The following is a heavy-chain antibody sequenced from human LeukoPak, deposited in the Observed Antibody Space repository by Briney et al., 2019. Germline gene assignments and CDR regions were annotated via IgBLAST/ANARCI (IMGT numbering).Heavy chain of an antibody. D-gene: IGHD5-18*01. CDR1: GFTFSRYG. CDR3: AKGIELWLTYFDH. CDR2: IRYDGSAY. V-gene: IGHV3-30*02. J-gene: IGHJ4*02. Sequence: GGSLRLSCVASGFTFSRYGIHWVRQPPGKGLEWVAVIRYDGSAYSYADSVKGRFTISRDNSKNTLSLQMNSLRAEDTAVYYCAKGIELWLTYFDHWGQGTLVTASS.